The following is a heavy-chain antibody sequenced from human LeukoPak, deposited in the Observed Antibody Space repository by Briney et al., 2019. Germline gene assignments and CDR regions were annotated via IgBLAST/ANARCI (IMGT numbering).Heavy chain of an antibody. CDR1: GFTFSSYS. J-gene: IGHJ3*02. V-gene: IGHV3-21*01. Sequence: GGSLRLSCAASGFTFSSYSMNWVRQAPGKGLEWVSSISSSSSYIYYADSVKGRFTISGDNAKNSLYLQMNSLRAEDTAVYYCARDREWGAFDIWGQGTMVTVSS. CDR3: ARDREWGAFDI. D-gene: IGHD1-26*01. CDR2: ISSSSSYI.